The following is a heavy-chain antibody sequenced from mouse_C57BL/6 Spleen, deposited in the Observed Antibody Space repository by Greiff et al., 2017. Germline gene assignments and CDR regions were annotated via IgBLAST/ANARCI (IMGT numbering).Heavy chain of an antibody. J-gene: IGHJ4*01. D-gene: IGHD2-3*01. V-gene: IGHV1-81*01. CDR2: IYPRSGNT. CDR1: GYTFTSYG. CDR3: ARSGYSDY. Sequence: QVQLKESGAELARPGASVKLSCKASGYTFTSYGISWVKQRTGQGLEWIGEIYPRSGNTYYTEKFKGKATLTADKSSRTAYMKLRSLTSEDSAVYFCARSGYSDYWGQGTSVTVSS.